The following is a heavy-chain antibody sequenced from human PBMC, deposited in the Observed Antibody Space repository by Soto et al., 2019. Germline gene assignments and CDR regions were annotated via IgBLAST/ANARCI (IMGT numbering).Heavy chain of an antibody. D-gene: IGHD3-10*02. V-gene: IGHV3-11*03. CDR2: SSNSGTFT. Sequence: SGGSLRLSCAASGFTLSYHYMSWIRQAPGKGLEWVSFSSNSGTFTKYADSVKGRFTISRDNAKNSLYLQINSLRGEDTAIYFCARSGDNYNVLDYWGPGTPVTVSS. CDR1: GFTLSYHY. CDR3: ARSGDNYNVLDY. J-gene: IGHJ4*02.